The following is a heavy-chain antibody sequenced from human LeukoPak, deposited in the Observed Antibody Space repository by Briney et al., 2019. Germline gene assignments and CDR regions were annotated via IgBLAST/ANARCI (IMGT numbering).Heavy chain of an antibody. V-gene: IGHV4-59*11. CDR3: ARYTTVTTQFDP. Sequence: SETLSLTYTVSGGSISSHYWSWIRQPPGKGLEWIGYIYYSGSTNYNPSLKSRVTISVDTSKNQFSLKLSSVTAADTAVYYCARYTTVTTQFDPWGQGTLVTVSS. CDR2: IYYSGST. J-gene: IGHJ5*02. CDR1: GGSISSHY. D-gene: IGHD4-11*01.